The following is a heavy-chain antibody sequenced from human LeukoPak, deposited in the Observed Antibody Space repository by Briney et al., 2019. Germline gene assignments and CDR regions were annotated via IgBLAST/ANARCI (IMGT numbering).Heavy chain of an antibody. CDR2: IYSGGST. V-gene: IGHV3-66*01. J-gene: IGHJ4*02. CDR1: GFTVSSNY. D-gene: IGHD3-22*01. Sequence: GGSLRLSCAASGFTVSSNYMSWVRQAPGKGLEWVSVIYSGGSTYYADSVKGRFTISRDNSKNTLYLQMNSLRAEDTAVYYCAKELVVITTKTDYWGQGTLVTVSS. CDR3: AKELVVITTKTDY.